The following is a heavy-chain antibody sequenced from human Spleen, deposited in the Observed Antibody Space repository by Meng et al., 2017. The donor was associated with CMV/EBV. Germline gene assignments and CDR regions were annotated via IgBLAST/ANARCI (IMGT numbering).Heavy chain of an antibody. CDR1: GGTFSSYT. V-gene: IGHV1-69*02. CDR2: IIPILGIA. Sequence: SVKVSCKASGGTFSSYTISWVRQAPGQGLEWMGRIIPILGIANYAQKFQGRVTITADKSTSTAYMELSSLRSEDTAVYYCARVSPSYCSSTSCYTGDLDYEVGWFDPWGQGTLVTVSS. CDR3: ARVSPSYCSSTSCYTGDLDYEVGWFDP. J-gene: IGHJ5*02. D-gene: IGHD2-2*02.